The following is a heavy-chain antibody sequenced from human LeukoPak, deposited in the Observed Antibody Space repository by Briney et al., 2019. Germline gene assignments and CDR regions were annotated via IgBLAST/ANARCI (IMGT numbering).Heavy chain of an antibody. Sequence: GGSLRLSCAASGFTFSSYGMHWVRQAPGKGLEWVAVIWYDGSNKYYADSVKGRFTISRDNSKNTLYLQMNSLRAEDTAVYYCARTDRRLIAALGGDAFDTWGQGTMVTVSS. CDR2: IWYDGSNK. CDR3: ARTDRRLIAALGGDAFDT. V-gene: IGHV3-33*01. CDR1: GFTFSSYG. D-gene: IGHD6-6*01. J-gene: IGHJ3*02.